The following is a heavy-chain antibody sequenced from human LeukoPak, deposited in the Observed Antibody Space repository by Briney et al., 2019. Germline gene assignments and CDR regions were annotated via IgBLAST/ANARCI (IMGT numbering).Heavy chain of an antibody. Sequence: SGGSLRLSCAASGFTFSSNAMSWVRQAPGKGLEWVSGISGSGVSTYYADSVKGRFTISRDNSKNTLYLQMNSLRAEDTAVYYCAKDRANFGYWGQGTLVTVSS. V-gene: IGHV3-23*01. CDR2: ISGSGVST. CDR1: GFTFSSNA. J-gene: IGHJ4*02. CDR3: AKDRANFGY.